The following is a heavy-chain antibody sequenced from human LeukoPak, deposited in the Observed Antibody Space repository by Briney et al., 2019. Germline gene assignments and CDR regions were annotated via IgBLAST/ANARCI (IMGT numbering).Heavy chain of an antibody. Sequence: GASVKVSCKASGYTFTGYYMHWVRQAPGQGPEWMGWISPNNGDTRYSQKFQGRVTMTTDTSISTAYMELSGLTSDDTAVYYCAAPGYKYGYALDHWGQGTLVTVSS. J-gene: IGHJ4*02. CDR1: GYTFTGYY. V-gene: IGHV1-2*02. CDR2: ISPNNGDT. CDR3: AAPGYKYGYALDH. D-gene: IGHD5-18*01.